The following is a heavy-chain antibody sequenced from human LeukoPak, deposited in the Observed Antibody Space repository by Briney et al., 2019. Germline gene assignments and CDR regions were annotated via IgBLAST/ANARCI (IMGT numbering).Heavy chain of an antibody. CDR1: GFTFDDYA. J-gene: IGHJ4*02. D-gene: IGHD3-10*01. CDR3: ATSTLWFGELSGIDY. V-gene: IGHV3-9*01. Sequence: GRSLRLSCAASGFTFDDYAMHWVRQAPGKGLGWVSGISWNSGSIGYADSVKGRFTISRDNAKNSLYLQMNSLRAEDTALYYCATSTLWFGELSGIDYWGQGTLVTVSS. CDR2: ISWNSGSI.